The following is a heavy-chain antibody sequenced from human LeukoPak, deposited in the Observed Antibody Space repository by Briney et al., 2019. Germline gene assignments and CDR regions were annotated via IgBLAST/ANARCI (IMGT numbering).Heavy chain of an antibody. Sequence: GGSLRLSCAASGFTFSSYAMSWVRQAPGKGLEWVSAISGSGGSAYYADSVKGRFTISRDNSKNTLYLQMNSLRAEDTAVYYCAKATSRLYYYYGMDVWGQGTTVTVSS. J-gene: IGHJ6*02. CDR1: GFTFSSYA. CDR2: ISGSGGSA. V-gene: IGHV3-23*01. CDR3: AKATSRLYYYYGMDV.